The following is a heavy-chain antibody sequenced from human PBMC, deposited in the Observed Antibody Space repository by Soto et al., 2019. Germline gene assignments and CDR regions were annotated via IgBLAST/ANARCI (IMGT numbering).Heavy chain of an antibody. J-gene: IGHJ6*02. CDR2: IIPIFGTA. V-gene: IGHV1-69*13. CDR1: GGTFSSYA. D-gene: IGHD5-18*01. Sequence: SVKVSCKASGGTFSSYAISWVRQAPGQGLEWMGGIIPIFGTANYAQKFQGRVTITADESTSTAYMELSSLRSEDTAVYYCARMDTAMDHYYYGMDVWGQGTTVTVSS. CDR3: ARMDTAMDHYYYGMDV.